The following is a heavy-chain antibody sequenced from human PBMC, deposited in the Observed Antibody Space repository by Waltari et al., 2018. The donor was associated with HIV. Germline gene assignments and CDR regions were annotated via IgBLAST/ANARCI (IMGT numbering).Heavy chain of an antibody. CDR3: ARVFRGTVNYFDSRLGH. J-gene: IGHJ5*02. CDR2: INPNSGGT. V-gene: IGHV1-2*02. D-gene: IGHD3-22*01. CDR1: GYTFSDYY. Sequence: QVQLVQSGAAVKKPGASVKVSCKPSGYTFSDYYMHWVRQAPGQGLEWMGWINPNSGGTRYAEKFQGRVTMTRDTSISTAYMELSRLRFDDTAVYYCARVFRGTVNYFDSRLGHWGQGTLVTVSS.